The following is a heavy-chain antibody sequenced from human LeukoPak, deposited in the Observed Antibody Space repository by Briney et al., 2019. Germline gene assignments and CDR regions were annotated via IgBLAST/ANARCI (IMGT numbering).Heavy chain of an antibody. CDR3: AKKGATTGDFDY. V-gene: IGHV3-23*01. CDR1: GFIFNKHA. CDR2: LSGSGGST. J-gene: IGHJ4*02. Sequence: GGSLRLSCAASGFIFNKHAMSWVRQAPGKGLEWVSGLSGSGGSTDYADSVKGRFTVSRDNFKNTLFLQMNSLRAEDTAIYYCAKKGATTGDFDYWGQGTLVTVSS. D-gene: IGHD1-26*01.